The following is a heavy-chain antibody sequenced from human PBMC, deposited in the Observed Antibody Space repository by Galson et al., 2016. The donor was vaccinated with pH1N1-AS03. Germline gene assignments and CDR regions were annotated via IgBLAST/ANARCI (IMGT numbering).Heavy chain of an antibody. CDR2: VYYSGTP. CDR3: ARTGSNGWYYFDS. D-gene: IGHD6-19*01. CDR1: GGSMSGYY. Sequence: ETLSLTCTVSGGSMSGYYWSWIRQSPERGLEWIGCVYYSGTPTYNPSLKSQVTISVDTSKNQFSLKLRSVTAADTAVYFCARTGSNGWYYFDSWGQGALVTVSS. J-gene: IGHJ4*02. V-gene: IGHV4-59*01.